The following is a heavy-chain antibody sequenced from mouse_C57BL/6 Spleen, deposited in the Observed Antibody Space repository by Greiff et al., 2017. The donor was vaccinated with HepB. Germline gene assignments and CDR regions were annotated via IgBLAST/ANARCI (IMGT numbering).Heavy chain of an antibody. CDR1: GYSITSGYY. V-gene: IGHV3-6*01. D-gene: IGHD1-1*01. CDR3: AREGGYYGSGAWFAY. Sequence: VQLKESGPGLVKPSQSLSLTCSVSGYSITSGYYWNWIRQFPGNKLEWMGYISYDGSNNYNPSLKNRISITRDTSKNQFFLKLNSVTTEDTATYYCAREGGYYGSGAWFAYWGQGTLVTVSA. CDR2: ISYDGSN. J-gene: IGHJ3*01.